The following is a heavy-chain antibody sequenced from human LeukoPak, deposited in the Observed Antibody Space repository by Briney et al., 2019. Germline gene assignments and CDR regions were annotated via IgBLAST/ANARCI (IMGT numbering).Heavy chain of an antibody. V-gene: IGHV3-33*01. CDR2: IWYDGTNK. J-gene: IGHJ4*02. Sequence: GGSLRLSCAASGFTFSSYGMHWVRQAPGKGLEWVAVIWYDGTNKYYADSVKGRFTISRDNSKNTLYLQMNSPRAEDTAVYYCARGPNYVVQGGYFDYWGQGTLVTVSS. D-gene: IGHD3-10*01. CDR1: GFTFSSYG. CDR3: ARGPNYVVQGGYFDY.